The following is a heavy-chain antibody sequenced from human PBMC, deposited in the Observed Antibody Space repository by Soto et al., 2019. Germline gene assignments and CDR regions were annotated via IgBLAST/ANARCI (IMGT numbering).Heavy chain of an antibody. J-gene: IGHJ6*02. D-gene: IGHD3-10*01. V-gene: IGHV4-59*01. CDR3: ARAPPVYYYGSGSPMGDMDV. CDR1: GGSISSYY. Sequence: SETLSLTCTVSGGSISSYYWSWIRQPPGKGLEWIGYIYYSGSTNYNPSLKSRVTISVDTSKNQFSLKLSSVTAADTAVYYCARAPPVYYYGSGSPMGDMDVWGQGTTVTV. CDR2: IYYSGST.